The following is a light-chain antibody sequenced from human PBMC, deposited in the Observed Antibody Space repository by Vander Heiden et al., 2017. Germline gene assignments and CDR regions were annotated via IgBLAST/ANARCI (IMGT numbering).Light chain of an antibody. Sequence: SYVLTQPPAVSLAPGQTGRITCGGNNIGSKSVHWYQQKSRQAPVPVVSDDSGRPSGIPERFSGSKSGNTATLTIVRVEAGDEADYYCQVWESSSDQGVFGGGTKLT. V-gene: IGLV3-21*02. J-gene: IGLJ3*02. CDR1: NIGSKS. CDR2: DDS. CDR3: QVWESSSDQGV.